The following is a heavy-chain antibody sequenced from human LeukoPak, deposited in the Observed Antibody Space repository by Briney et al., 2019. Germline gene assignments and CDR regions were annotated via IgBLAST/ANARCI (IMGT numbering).Heavy chain of an antibody. CDR3: AREGSFDTSGYNDALDI. J-gene: IGHJ3*02. D-gene: IGHD3-22*01. V-gene: IGHV3-7*03. CDR1: GFTFSSYW. CDR2: IKEDGSKK. Sequence: GGSLRLSCAATGFTFSSYWMTWVRQAPGKGLEWVANIKEDGSKKYYVDSVKGRITISRDNAKNSLYLQMNSLRAEDTAVYYCAREGSFDTSGYNDALDIWGQGTMVTVSA.